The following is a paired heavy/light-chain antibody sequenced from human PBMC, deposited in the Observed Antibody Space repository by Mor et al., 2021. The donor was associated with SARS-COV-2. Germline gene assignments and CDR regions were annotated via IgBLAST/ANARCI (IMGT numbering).Light chain of an antibody. CDR3: QQYNNWPLT. CDR2: GAS. J-gene: IGKJ4*01. CDR1: QSVSRN. V-gene: IGKV3-15*01. Sequence: EIVMTQSPATLSVSPGERATLSCRASQSVSRNLAWYQQKPGQGPRLLIYGASTRATGIPARFSGSGSGTEFTLTISSLQSEDFAVYSCQQYNNWPLTFGGGTKVEIK.
Heavy chain of an antibody. J-gene: IGHJ4*02. CDR3: ARQLGPTDEGFDY. Sequence: QVQLVESGGGVVQPGRSLRLSCAASGFIFRSYAMHWVRQAPGKGLEWVAVISSDGSSQLYSDSMKGQFTISRDNSKNTLYLQMNNLRPEDTAVFYCARQLGPTDEGFDYWGQGTLVTVSS. D-gene: IGHD1-26*01. CDR1: GFIFRSYA. V-gene: IGHV3-30*04. CDR2: ISSDGSSQ.